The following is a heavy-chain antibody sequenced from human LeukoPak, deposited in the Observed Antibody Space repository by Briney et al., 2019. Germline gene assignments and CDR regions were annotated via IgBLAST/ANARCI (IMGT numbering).Heavy chain of an antibody. CDR3: ATYSSGWYPYYFDY. CDR1: GGSISSYY. Sequence: LETLSLTCTVSGGSISSYYWSWIRQPPGKGLEWIGYIYYSGSTNYNPSLKSRVTISVDTSKNQFSLKLSSVTAADTAVYYCATYSSGWYPYYFDYWGQGTLVTVSS. V-gene: IGHV4-59*01. CDR2: IYYSGST. J-gene: IGHJ4*02. D-gene: IGHD6-19*01.